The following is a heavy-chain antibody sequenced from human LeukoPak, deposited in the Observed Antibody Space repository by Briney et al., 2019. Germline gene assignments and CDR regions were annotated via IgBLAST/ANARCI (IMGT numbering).Heavy chain of an antibody. D-gene: IGHD6-6*01. V-gene: IGHV4-39*07. CDR1: GDSISSGTYH. CDR3: ARDLRVDTSRESIAGWG. CDR2: IYHSGST. Sequence: PSETLSLTCTVSGDSISSGTYHWGWIRQPPGKGLEWIGEIYHSGSTNYNPSLKSRVTISVDTSKNQFSLKLSSVTAADTAVYYCARDLRVDTSRESIAGWGWGQGTLVTVSS. J-gene: IGHJ4*02.